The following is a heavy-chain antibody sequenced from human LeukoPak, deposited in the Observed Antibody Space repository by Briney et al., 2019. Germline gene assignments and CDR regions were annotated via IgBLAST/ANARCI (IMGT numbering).Heavy chain of an antibody. J-gene: IGHJ4*02. Sequence: GGSLRLSCAASGFTFSSYGTHWVRQAPGKGLEWVAVIWYDGSNKYYADSVKGRFTISRDNSKNTLYLQMNSLRAEDTAVYYCARDGDYVWGSYRYSYFDYWGQGTLVTVSS. CDR2: IWYDGSNK. CDR3: ARDGDYVWGSYRYSYFDY. CDR1: GFTFSSYG. D-gene: IGHD3-16*02. V-gene: IGHV3-33*01.